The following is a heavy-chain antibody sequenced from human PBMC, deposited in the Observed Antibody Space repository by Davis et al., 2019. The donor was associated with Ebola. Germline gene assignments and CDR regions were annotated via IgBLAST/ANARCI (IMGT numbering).Heavy chain of an antibody. D-gene: IGHD4-17*01. CDR2: TRSKANSYAT. CDR1: GFTFSGSA. V-gene: IGHV3-73*01. Sequence: GESLKISCAASGFTFSGSAMHWVRQASGKGLEWVGRTRSKANSYATAYAASVKGRFTISRDDSKNTAYLQMNSLKTEDTAVYYCTSSASTEDFDYWGQGTLVTVSS. CDR3: TSSASTEDFDY. J-gene: IGHJ4*02.